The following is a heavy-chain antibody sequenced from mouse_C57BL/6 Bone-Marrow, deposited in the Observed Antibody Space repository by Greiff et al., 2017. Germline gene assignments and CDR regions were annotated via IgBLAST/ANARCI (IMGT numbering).Heavy chain of an antibody. CDR1: GYTFTSYW. Sequence: QVQLQQPGAELVMPGASVKLSCKASGYTFTSYWMHWVKQRPGQGLEWIGEIDPSDSYTNYNQKFKSKSTLTVDKSSSTAYMQLSSLTSEDSAVYYCARDDYLYYYAMDYWGQGTSVTVSS. J-gene: IGHJ4*01. D-gene: IGHD2-4*01. CDR3: ARDDYLYYYAMDY. CDR2: IDPSDSYT. V-gene: IGHV1-69*01.